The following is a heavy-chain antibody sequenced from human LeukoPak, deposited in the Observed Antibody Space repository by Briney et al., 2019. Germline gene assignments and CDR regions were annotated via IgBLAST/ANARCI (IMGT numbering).Heavy chain of an antibody. CDR3: ARGLAAAAGRGWFDP. J-gene: IGHJ5*02. D-gene: IGHD6-13*01. Sequence: SETLSLTCTVSGGSISSSSYYWGWIRQPPGKGLEWIGSIYYSGSTYYNPSLKSRVTISVDTSKNQFSLKLSSVTAADTAVYYCARGLAAAAGRGWFDPWGQGTLVTVSS. V-gene: IGHV4-39*07. CDR2: IYYSGST. CDR1: GGSISSSSYY.